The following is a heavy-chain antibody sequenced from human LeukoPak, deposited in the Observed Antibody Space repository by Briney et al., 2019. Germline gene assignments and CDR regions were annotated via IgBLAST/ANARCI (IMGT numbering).Heavy chain of an antibody. V-gene: IGHV3-9*01. CDR3: AKLPMTTVTTDGMDV. CDR2: ISWNSGSI. Sequence: GRSLRLSCAASGFTFDDYAMHWVRRAPGKGLEWVSGISWNSGSIGYADSVKGRFTISRDNAKNSLYLQMNSLRAEDTALYYCAKLPMTTVTTDGMDVWGQGTTVTVSS. J-gene: IGHJ6*02. D-gene: IGHD4-17*01. CDR1: GFTFDDYA.